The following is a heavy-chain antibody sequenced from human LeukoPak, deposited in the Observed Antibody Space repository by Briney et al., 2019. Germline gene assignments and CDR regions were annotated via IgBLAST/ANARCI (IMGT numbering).Heavy chain of an antibody. V-gene: IGHV6-1*01. J-gene: IGHJ3*02. Sequence: SQTLSLTCALSGDIVSSNIAAWNWIRQSPSRGLEWLGRTHYRSKWFNDYAVSVKSRITMNPDTSKNQFSLQLNSVTPEDTAVYYCAKGTDAFDIWGQGTMVTVSS. CDR3: AKGTDAFDI. CDR2: THYRSKWFN. CDR1: GDIVSSNIAA.